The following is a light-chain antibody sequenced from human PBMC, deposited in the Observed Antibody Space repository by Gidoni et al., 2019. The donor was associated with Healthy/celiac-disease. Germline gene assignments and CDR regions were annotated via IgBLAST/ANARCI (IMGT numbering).Light chain of an antibody. V-gene: IGKV3-11*01. CDR3: QQRSNWPPSIT. CDR2: DAS. J-gene: IGKJ5*01. Sequence: EIVLTQSTATLSLSPGERATLSCRASQSVSSYLAWYQQKPGQAPRLLIYDASNRATGIPARFSGSGSGTDFTLTISSLEPEDFAVYYCQQRSNWPPSITFXQXTRLEIK. CDR1: QSVSSY.